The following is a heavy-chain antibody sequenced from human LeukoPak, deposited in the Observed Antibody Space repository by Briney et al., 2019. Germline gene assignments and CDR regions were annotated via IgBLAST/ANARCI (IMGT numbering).Heavy chain of an antibody. D-gene: IGHD3-3*01. CDR3: ARDERITIFGVVIIGYYGMDV. CDR1: GYALTELS. J-gene: IGHJ6*02. Sequence: EASVKVSCKVSGYALTELSMHWVRQAPGKGLEWMGGFDPEDGETIYAQKFQGRVTITADESTSTAYMELSSLRSEDTAVYYCARDERITIFGVVIIGYYGMDVWGQGTTVTVSS. CDR2: FDPEDGET. V-gene: IGHV1-24*01.